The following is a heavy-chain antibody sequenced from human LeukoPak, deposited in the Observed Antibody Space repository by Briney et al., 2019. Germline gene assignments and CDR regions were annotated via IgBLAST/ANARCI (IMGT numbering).Heavy chain of an antibody. V-gene: IGHV4-61*02. J-gene: IGHJ6*03. CDR2: IYTSGST. CDR1: GGSISSSSYY. Sequence: PSETLSLTCTVSGGSISSSSYYWSWIRQPAGKGLEWIGRIYTSGSTNYNPSPKSRVTISVDTSKNQFSLKLSSVTAADTAVYYCASMGVPAALYYYYYMDVWGKGTTVTVSS. D-gene: IGHD2-2*01. CDR3: ASMGVPAALYYYYYMDV.